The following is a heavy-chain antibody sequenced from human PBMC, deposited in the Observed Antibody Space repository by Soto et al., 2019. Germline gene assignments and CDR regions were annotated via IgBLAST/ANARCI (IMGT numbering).Heavy chain of an antibody. CDR3: ARGSLMGAITRLYYYYGMDV. Sequence: EVQLVESGGGLVQPGGSLRLSCAASGFTFSNYSMNWVRQAPGKGLEWVSYISSSSSTIYYADSVKGRFTISRDNAKNSLYLQMNSMRDEDTAVYYCARGSLMGAITRLYYYYGMDVWGQGTTVTVSS. CDR1: GFTFSNYS. CDR2: ISSSSSTI. D-gene: IGHD1-26*01. V-gene: IGHV3-48*02. J-gene: IGHJ6*02.